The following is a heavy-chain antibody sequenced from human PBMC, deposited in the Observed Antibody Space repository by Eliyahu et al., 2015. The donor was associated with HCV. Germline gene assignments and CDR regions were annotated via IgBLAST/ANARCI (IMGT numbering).Heavy chain of an antibody. CDR1: GGSISSYY. D-gene: IGHD1-1*01. CDR2: IYYSGST. Sequence: QVQLQESGPGLVKPSETLSLTCTXSGGSISSYYWSWIRQPPGKGLEWIGYIYYSGSTNYNPSLKSRVTISVDTSKNQFSLKLSSVTAADTAVYYCAREAEGLGSRTWFDPWGQGTLVTVSS. CDR3: AREAEGLGSRTWFDP. V-gene: IGHV4-59*01. J-gene: IGHJ5*02.